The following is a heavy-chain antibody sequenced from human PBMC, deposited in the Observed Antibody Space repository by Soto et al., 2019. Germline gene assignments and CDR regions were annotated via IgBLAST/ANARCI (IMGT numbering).Heavy chain of an antibody. D-gene: IGHD5-18*01. J-gene: IGHJ6*02. CDR1: GDSINSYY. V-gene: IGHV4-59*01. CDR2: IYYSGST. Sequence: PSETLSLTCTVSGDSINSYYWSWIRQPPGKGLEWIGCIYYSGSTNYNPSLKSRVTISVDTSKNQFSLNLSSVTAADTAVYFCARAATAMAPYYYYGWDVWGQGTPVTVSS. CDR3: ARAATAMAPYYYYGWDV.